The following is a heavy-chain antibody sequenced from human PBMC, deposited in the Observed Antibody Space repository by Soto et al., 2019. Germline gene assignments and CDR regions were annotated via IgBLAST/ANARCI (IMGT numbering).Heavy chain of an antibody. CDR3: ARVHVMVVAGSTFDY. Sequence: PAETLSLTCTVSGYSISSGSYLALIRHPAGKGPEWIASIYHGGTTFYNPSLKSRITISVDTSNNQFSLKLTSVTAADTAVYYCARVHVMVVAGSTFDYWGHGTLVTVSS. J-gene: IGHJ4*01. CDR1: GYSISSGSY. CDR2: IYHGGTT. D-gene: IGHD6-19*01. V-gene: IGHV4-38-2*02.